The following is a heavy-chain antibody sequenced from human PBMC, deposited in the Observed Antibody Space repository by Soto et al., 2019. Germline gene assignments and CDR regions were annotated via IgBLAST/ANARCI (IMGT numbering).Heavy chain of an antibody. D-gene: IGHD2-15*01. Sequence: GSLRLSCAASGFTFSSYGMHWVRQAPGKGLEWVAVIWYDGSNKYYADSVKGRFTISRDNSKNTLYLQMNSLRAEDTAVYYCARGRDIVVVVARDAFDIWGQGTMVTVSS. J-gene: IGHJ3*02. V-gene: IGHV3-33*01. CDR1: GFTFSSYG. CDR2: IWYDGSNK. CDR3: ARGRDIVVVVARDAFDI.